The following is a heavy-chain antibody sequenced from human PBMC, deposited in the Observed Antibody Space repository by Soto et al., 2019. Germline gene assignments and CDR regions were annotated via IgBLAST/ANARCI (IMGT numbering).Heavy chain of an antibody. CDR3: ARVTTVASWNWFDP. V-gene: IGHV3-48*02. CDR2: ISSSSSTI. D-gene: IGHD2-2*01. Sequence: EVQLVESGGGVVQPGGSLRLSCAASGFTFSGYSMNWVRQAPGKGLEWVSSISSSSSTIYYADSVKGRFTISRDNAKNSLYLQLNSLRDEDTAVYYCARVTTVASWNWFDPLGQGTLVTVSS. J-gene: IGHJ5*02. CDR1: GFTFSGYS.